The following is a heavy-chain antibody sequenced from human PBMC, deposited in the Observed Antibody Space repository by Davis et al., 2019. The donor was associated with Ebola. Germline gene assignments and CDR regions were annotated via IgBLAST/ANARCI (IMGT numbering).Heavy chain of an antibody. V-gene: IGHV3-23*01. D-gene: IGHD2-15*01. Sequence: GGSLRLSCAASGFAFSSFALTWVRQAPGKGLEWVSTVNGRGDSAYYADSVKGRFTISRDNSKNTLSLQMNSLRDEDTAVYYCARGLHGGADYWGQGTHVTVS. CDR3: ARGLHGGADY. J-gene: IGHJ4*02. CDR1: GFAFSSFA. CDR2: VNGRGDSA.